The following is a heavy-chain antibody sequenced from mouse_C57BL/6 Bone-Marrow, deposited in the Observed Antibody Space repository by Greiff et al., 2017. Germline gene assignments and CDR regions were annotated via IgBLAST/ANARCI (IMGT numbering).Heavy chain of an antibody. V-gene: IGHV1-55*01. CDR2: IYPGSGST. J-gene: IGHJ4*01. CDR3: ARRGYAVVAWDYAMDY. Sequence: QVQLKQPGAELVKPGASVKMSCKASGYTFTSYWITWVKQRPGQGLEWIGDIYPGSGSTNYNEKFKSKATLTVDTSSSTAYMQLSSLTSEDSAVYYCARRGYAVVAWDYAMDYWGQGTSVTVSS. CDR1: GYTFTSYW. D-gene: IGHD1-1*01.